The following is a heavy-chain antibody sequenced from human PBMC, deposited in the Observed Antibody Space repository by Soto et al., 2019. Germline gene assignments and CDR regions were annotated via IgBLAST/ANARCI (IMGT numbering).Heavy chain of an antibody. CDR3: ARQGIVVVPAAIRGYYYYMDV. D-gene: IGHD2-2*02. V-gene: IGHV1-8*01. CDR2: MNPNSGNT. Sequence: QVQLVQSGAEVKKPGASVKVSCKASGYTFTSYDINWVRQATGQGLEWMGWMNPNSGNTGYAQKFQGRGSMTRNTSISTAYMELSSLRSEDTAVYYCARQGIVVVPAAIRGYYYYMDVWGKGTTVTVSS. CDR1: GYTFTSYD. J-gene: IGHJ6*03.